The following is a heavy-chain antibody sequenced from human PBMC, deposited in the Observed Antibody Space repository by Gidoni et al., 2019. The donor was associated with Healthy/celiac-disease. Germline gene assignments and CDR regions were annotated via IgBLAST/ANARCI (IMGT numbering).Heavy chain of an antibody. CDR3: ASYYYDSSGYYASLDY. V-gene: IGHV4-39*01. D-gene: IGHD3-22*01. J-gene: IGHJ4*02. CDR2: VYYSGST. Sequence: QLQLQESGPGLVKPSETLSLTCPVSGGSISSSTYYWGWIRQPPGKGLEWIGSVYYSGSTYYNSSLKSRVTISVVTSKDQFSLKLSSVTAADTAVYYCASYYYDSSGYYASLDYWGQGTLVTVSS. CDR1: GGSISSSTYY.